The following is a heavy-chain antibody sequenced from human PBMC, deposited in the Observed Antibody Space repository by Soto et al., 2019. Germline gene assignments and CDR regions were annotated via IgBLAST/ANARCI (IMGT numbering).Heavy chain of an antibody. Sequence: EVQLVQSGAEVKKPGESLKISCKGSGYSFTSYWIGWVRQMSGKGLEWMGIIYPGDSDTRYSPSFQGQVTISADKSISTAYLQWSSLKASDTAMYYCARFGRCSGGSCSYYYYYGMDVWGQGTTVTVSS. CDR1: GYSFTSYW. V-gene: IGHV5-51*01. D-gene: IGHD2-15*01. CDR3: ARFGRCSGGSCSYYYYYGMDV. J-gene: IGHJ6*02. CDR2: IYPGDSDT.